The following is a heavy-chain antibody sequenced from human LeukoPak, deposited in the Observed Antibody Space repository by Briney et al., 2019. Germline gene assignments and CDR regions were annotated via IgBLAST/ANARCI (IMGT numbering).Heavy chain of an antibody. V-gene: IGHV1-8*03. J-gene: IGHJ4*02. CDR3: ARYSGSYYYFDY. CDR1: VYTFTSYD. CDR2: MNPNSGNT. D-gene: IGHD1-26*01. Sequence: ASVKVSCKASVYTFTSYDINWVRQATGQGLEWMRWMNPNSGNTGYAQKFQGRVTITRNTSMSTAYMELSSLRSEDTAVYYCARYSGSYYYFDYWGQGTLVTVSS.